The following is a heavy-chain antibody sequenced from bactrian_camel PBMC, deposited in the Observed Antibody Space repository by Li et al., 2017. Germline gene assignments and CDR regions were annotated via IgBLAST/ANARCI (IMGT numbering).Heavy chain of an antibody. D-gene: IGHD1*01. CDR3: AADLLSNPWAFRY. Sequence: HVQLVESGGGLVQPGGSLRLSCARSADTHSTRCVAWFRQSPGKEREGVAVISTGLGTTWYADSVSGRFTITRDNAKETLYLQMNSLQPEDTAMYYCAADLLSNPWAFRYWGQGTQVTVS. CDR1: ADTHSTRC. V-gene: IGHV3S1*01. CDR2: ISTGLGTT. J-gene: IGHJ6*01.